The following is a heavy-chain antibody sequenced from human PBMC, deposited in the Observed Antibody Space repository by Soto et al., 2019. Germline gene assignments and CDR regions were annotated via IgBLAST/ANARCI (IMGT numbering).Heavy chain of an antibody. J-gene: IGHJ4*01. Sequence: QVQLVQSGAEVKKPGSSVKVSCKASGGTFSRYAISWVRQDPGHGLGWMGGIIPSFGTANYAQKFQGRVTSAADESTSTAYMELSSLRSEDTAVYYCARCGLQFNCDHWGHGTLGTVSA. V-gene: IGHV1-69*12. CDR2: IIPSFGTA. CDR3: ARCGLQFNCDH. CDR1: GGTFSRYA. D-gene: IGHD5-12*01.